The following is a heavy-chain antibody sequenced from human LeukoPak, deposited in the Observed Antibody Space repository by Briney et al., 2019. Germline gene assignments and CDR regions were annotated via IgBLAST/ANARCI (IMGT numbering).Heavy chain of an antibody. D-gene: IGHD6-13*01. CDR1: GGSISSYY. J-gene: IGHJ5*02. V-gene: IGHV4-59*01. CDR2: IYYSGST. Sequence: PSETLSLTCTVSGGSISSYYWSWIRQPPGKGLEWIGYIYYSGSTNYNPSLKSRVTISVDTSKNQFSLKLSSVTAAGTAVYYCARGDQYSSSWYDLNWFDPWGQGTLVTVSS. CDR3: ARGDQYSSSWYDLNWFDP.